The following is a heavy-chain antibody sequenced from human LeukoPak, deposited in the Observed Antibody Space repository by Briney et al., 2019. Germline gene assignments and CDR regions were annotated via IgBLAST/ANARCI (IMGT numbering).Heavy chain of an antibody. CDR1: GGSISTYY. J-gene: IGHJ3*02. CDR2: IYYTGSA. Sequence: PSETLSLTCTVSGGSISTYYWSWIRQPPGKGLEWIGCIYYTGSANYNPSLKSRGTISVDTSKNQLSLKLSSVTAADTAVYYCARGSITVVPAFDIWGQGTMFTVSS. CDR3: ARGSITVVPAFDI. D-gene: IGHD4-23*01. V-gene: IGHV4-59*12.